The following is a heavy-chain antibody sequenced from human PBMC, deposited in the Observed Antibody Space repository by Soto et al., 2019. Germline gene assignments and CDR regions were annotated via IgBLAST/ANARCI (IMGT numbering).Heavy chain of an antibody. V-gene: IGHV4-31*03. Sequence: SDTLSLTCTVYGGSISSFVYYWIWIRQHPGKGLEWIGYIYYSGSTYYNPSLKSRVTISVDTSKNQFSLKLSSVTAADTAVYDCAREYYSSRSYYFYWGLGTLFTVSS. CDR3: AREYYSSRSYYFY. D-gene: IGHD3-10*01. J-gene: IGHJ4*02. CDR2: IYYSGST. CDR1: GGSISSFVYY.